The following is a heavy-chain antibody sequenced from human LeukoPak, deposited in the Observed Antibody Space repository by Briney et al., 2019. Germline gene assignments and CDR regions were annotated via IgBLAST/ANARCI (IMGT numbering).Heavy chain of an antibody. J-gene: IGHJ4*02. D-gene: IGHD6-13*01. V-gene: IGHV3-23*01. CDR3: AKGLSSSTWADFDY. CDR2: ISGSDGTT. Sequence: PGGSLRLSCAASGFXFNNYAISWVRQAPGMGLEWVSGISGSDGTTNYADSVKGRFTVSRDNSKNTLYLQMNSLRGEETAVYYCAKGLSSSTWADFDYWGQGTLVTVSS. CDR1: GFXFNNYA.